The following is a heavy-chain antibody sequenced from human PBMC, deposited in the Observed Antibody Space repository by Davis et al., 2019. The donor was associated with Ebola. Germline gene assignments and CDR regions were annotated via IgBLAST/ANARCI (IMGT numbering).Heavy chain of an antibody. V-gene: IGHV1-8*01. Sequence: ASVKVSCKASGYTFTGYDINWVRQATGQGLEWMGWMNSNSGNTGYAQKFQGRVTMTRENSMSTAYMELRSLRSEDTAVYFCARGGVAYSDLDYWGQGTLVAVSS. D-gene: IGHD2-21*01. J-gene: IGHJ4*02. CDR1: GYTFTGYD. CDR2: MNSNSGNT. CDR3: ARGGVAYSDLDY.